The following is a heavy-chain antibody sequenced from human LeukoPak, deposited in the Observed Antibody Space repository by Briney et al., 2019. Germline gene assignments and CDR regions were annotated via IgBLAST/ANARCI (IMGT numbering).Heavy chain of an antibody. D-gene: IGHD2-15*01. Sequence: GGSLRLSCAASGFTVSSNYMSWVRQAPGKGLEWVSVIYSGGSTYYADSVKGRFTISRDNSKNTLYLQMNSLRAEDTAVYYCARGRLGCSGGSCHPDYWGQGTLVTASS. V-gene: IGHV3-53*01. CDR2: IYSGGST. CDR1: GFTVSSNY. CDR3: ARGRLGCSGGSCHPDY. J-gene: IGHJ4*02.